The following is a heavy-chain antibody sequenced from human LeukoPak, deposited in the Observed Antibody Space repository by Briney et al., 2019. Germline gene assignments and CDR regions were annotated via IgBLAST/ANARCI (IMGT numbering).Heavy chain of an antibody. CDR3: ARDNNAVDV. Sequence: SETLSLTCTVTGGSISSSSYYWGWIRQPPGKGLEWIGSIYYSGSTYYNPSLKSRVTISVDTSKNQFSLKLSSVTAADTAVYYCARDNNAVDVWGKGTTVTVSS. V-gene: IGHV4-39*07. CDR2: IYYSGST. CDR1: GGSISSSSYY. J-gene: IGHJ6*04. D-gene: IGHD1/OR15-1a*01.